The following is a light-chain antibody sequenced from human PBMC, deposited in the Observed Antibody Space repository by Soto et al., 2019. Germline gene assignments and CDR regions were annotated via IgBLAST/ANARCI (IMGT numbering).Light chain of an antibody. CDR1: NIGSKS. Sequence: SYELTQPPSVSVAPGQTARITCWGNNIGSKSVHWYQQKPCQAPVLVVYDDSDRPSGIPARFSVAKSGNTATLTNNRFEAGDAPDYYCQVWGSSSAQVGFGGGTNRTFL. CDR2: DDS. V-gene: IGLV3-21*02. J-gene: IGLJ2*01. CDR3: QVWGSSSAQVG.